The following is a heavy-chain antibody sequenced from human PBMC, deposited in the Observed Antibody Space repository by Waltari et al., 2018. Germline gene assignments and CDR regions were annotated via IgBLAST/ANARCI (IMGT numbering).Heavy chain of an antibody. Sequence: QVQLQQWGAGLLKPSETLSLTCAVYGGSFSGYYWSWIRQPPGKGLEWIGEINHSGSTNYNPSLKSRVTISVDTSKNQFSLKLSSVTAADTAVYYCARGRDYYDFWSGYKRFDYWGQGTLV. D-gene: IGHD3-3*01. CDR3: ARGRDYYDFWSGYKRFDY. CDR2: INHSGST. CDR1: GGSFSGYY. J-gene: IGHJ4*02. V-gene: IGHV4-34*01.